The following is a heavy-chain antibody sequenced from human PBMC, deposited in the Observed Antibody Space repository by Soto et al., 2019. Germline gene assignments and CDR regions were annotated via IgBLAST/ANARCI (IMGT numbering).Heavy chain of an antibody. CDR2: IIPIFGTA. CDR1: GGTFSSYA. V-gene: IGHV1-69*13. Sequence: SVKVSCKASGGTFSSYAISWVRQAPGQGLEWMGGIIPIFGTANYAQKFQGRVTITADESTSTAYMELSSLRSEDTAVYYCARDPGAVAGTYGMDGWGKGTTVTVSS. J-gene: IGHJ6*04. D-gene: IGHD6-19*01. CDR3: ARDPGAVAGTYGMDG.